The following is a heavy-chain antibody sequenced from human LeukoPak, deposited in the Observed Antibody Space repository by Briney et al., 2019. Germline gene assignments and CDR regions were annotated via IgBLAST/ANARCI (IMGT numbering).Heavy chain of an antibody. D-gene: IGHD3-9*01. Sequence: SETLSLTCAVYGGSITGYYWSWIRQTPGRGLEWVGEIHYTGATSYNPSLKSRATISTDTSKNQFSLRLSSVTAANTAVYYCGRGNILTGYCFDFWGQGALVTVSS. J-gene: IGHJ4*02. CDR2: IHYTGAT. CDR3: GRGNILTGYCFDF. V-gene: IGHV4-34*01. CDR1: GGSITGYY.